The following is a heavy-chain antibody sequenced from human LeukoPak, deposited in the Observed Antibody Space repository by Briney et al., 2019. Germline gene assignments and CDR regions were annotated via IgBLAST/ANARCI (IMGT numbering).Heavy chain of an antibody. CDR2: IYSSVST. CDR1: GGSISSNAYY. V-gene: IGHV4-39*01. Sequence: SETLSLTCTVSGGSISSNAYYWAWIRQPPGKGLEWIGSIYSSVSTNYNPSLKSRVTISVDTSKDQFSLRLSSVTAADTAVYYCASLDWDLGYFDYWGQGTLVTVSS. J-gene: IGHJ4*02. D-gene: IGHD2-21*01. CDR3: ASLDWDLGYFDY.